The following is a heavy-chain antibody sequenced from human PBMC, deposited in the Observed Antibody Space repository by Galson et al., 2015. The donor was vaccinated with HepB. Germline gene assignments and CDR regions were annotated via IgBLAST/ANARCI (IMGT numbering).Heavy chain of an antibody. CDR2: IIPIFGTA. D-gene: IGHD5-18*01. V-gene: IGHV1-69*13. J-gene: IGHJ4*02. CDR1: GGTFSSYA. Sequence: SVKVSCKASGGTFSSYAISWVRQAPGQGLERMGGIIPIFGTANYAQKFQGRVTITADESTSTAYMELSSLRSEDTAVYYCARGGAGAGSYGYWSGFDYWGQGTLVTVSS. CDR3: ARGGAGAGSYGYWSGFDY.